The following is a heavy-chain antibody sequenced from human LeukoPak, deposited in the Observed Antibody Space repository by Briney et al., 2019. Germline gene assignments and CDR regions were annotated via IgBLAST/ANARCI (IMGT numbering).Heavy chain of an antibody. J-gene: IGHJ4*02. CDR1: GGTFSSYA. V-gene: IGHV1-69*04. CDR2: IIPILGIA. CDR3: ARVEYCSGGSCYSVRGY. Sequence: GASVKVSCKASGGTFSSYAISWVRQAPGQGLEWMGRIIPILGIANYAQKFRGRVTITADKSTSTAYMELSSLRSEDTAVYYCARVEYCSGGSCYSVRGYWGQGTLVTVSS. D-gene: IGHD2-15*01.